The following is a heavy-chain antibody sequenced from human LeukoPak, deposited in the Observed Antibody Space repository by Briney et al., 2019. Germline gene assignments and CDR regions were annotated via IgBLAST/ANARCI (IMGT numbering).Heavy chain of an antibody. V-gene: IGHV4-59*01. CDR1: GDSTSSYF. D-gene: IGHD5-12*01. J-gene: IGHJ4*02. Sequence: PSETLSLTCTVSGDSTSSYFWCWIRQPPGKGLEWIGCLYYSGRTNYSPSLTSRVTLSADTSKNQCSLKLNSVTAADSAIYYCARDYSGYEFEYWGQGTLVPVSS. CDR2: LYYSGRT. CDR3: ARDYSGYEFEY.